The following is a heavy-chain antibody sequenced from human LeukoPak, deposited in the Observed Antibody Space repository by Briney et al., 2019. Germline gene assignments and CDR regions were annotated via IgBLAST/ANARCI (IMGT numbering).Heavy chain of an antibody. V-gene: IGHV4-59*13. CDR2: FHYSGST. CDR3: ARGREEFYYDSSGYYYFDH. Sequence: SETLSLTCSVSGGSITTYYWSWIRQPPGKGLEWIGFFHYSGSTNYNPSLKSRVTISVDTSKNQFSLKLSSVTAADTAVYYCARGREEFYYDSSGYYYFDHWGQGTLVTVSS. D-gene: IGHD3-22*01. CDR1: GGSITTYY. J-gene: IGHJ4*02.